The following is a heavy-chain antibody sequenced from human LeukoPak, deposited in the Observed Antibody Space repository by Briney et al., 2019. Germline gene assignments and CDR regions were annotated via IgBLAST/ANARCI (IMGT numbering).Heavy chain of an antibody. CDR2: IGTAGET. J-gene: IGHJ4*02. CDR3: VRGPYCSGGSCYGHFDY. D-gene: IGHD2-15*01. Sequence: GGSLRLSCAASGCTFSDYDMYWVRQSTGKGLEWVSAIGTAGETYYPGSVKGRCSISRENAKNSLYLQMNSLRVGDTAVYYCVRGPYCSGGSCYGHFDYWGQGTLFTASS. CDR1: GCTFSDYD. V-gene: IGHV3-13*01.